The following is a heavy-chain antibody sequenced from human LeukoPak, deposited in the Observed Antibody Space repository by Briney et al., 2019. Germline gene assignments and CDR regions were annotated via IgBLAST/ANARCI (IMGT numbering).Heavy chain of an antibody. CDR2: IYHSGST. CDR3: AREASNPNWFDP. V-gene: IGHV4-30-2*01. D-gene: IGHD4-11*01. Sequence: KASETLSLTCTVSGGSISSGGYYWSWIRQPPGKGLEWIGYIYHSGSTYYNPSLKSRVTISVDRSKNQFSLKLSSVTAADTAVYYCAREASNPNWFDPWGQGTLVTVSS. CDR1: GGSISSGGYY. J-gene: IGHJ5*02.